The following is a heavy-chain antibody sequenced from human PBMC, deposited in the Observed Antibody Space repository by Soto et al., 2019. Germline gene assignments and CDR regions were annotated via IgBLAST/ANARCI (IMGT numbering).Heavy chain of an antibody. V-gene: IGHV2-5*02. CDR2: IYWDDDK. D-gene: IGHD6-13*01. Sequence: QITLKESGPTLVKPTQPLTLTCTFSGFSLSTSGVGVGWIRQPPGKALEWLALIYWDDDKRYSPSLKSRLTITKDTSKNQVVLTMTNMDPVDTATYYCAHRGSSSWFNAFDIWGQGTMVTVSS. J-gene: IGHJ3*02. CDR1: GFSLSTSGVG. CDR3: AHRGSSSWFNAFDI.